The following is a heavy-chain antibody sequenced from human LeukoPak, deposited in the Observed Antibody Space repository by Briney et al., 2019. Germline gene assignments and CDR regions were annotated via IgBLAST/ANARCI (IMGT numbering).Heavy chain of an antibody. V-gene: IGHV3-30*03. CDR1: GFTFSTYG. CDR2: ISYDGSNK. CDR3: ARAVVVITLEN. J-gene: IGHJ4*02. D-gene: IGHD3-22*01. Sequence: GRSLRLSCAASGFTFSTYGMHWVRQAPGKGLEWVAVISYDGSNKYYADSVKGRFTISRDNSKNTLYLQMNSLRAEDTAVYYCARAVVVITLENWGQGTLVTVSS.